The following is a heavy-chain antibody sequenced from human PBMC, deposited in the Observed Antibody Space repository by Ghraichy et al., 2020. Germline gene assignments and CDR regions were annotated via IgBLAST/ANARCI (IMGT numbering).Heavy chain of an antibody. V-gene: IGHV3-33*01. Sequence: GGSLRLSCAASGFTFSSYGMHWVRQAPGKGLEWVAVIWYDGSNKYYADSVKGRFTISRDNSKNTLYLQMNSLRAEDTAVYYCARDSMIVESDDAFDIWGQGTMVTVSS. CDR2: IWYDGSNK. CDR3: ARDSMIVESDDAFDI. J-gene: IGHJ3*02. D-gene: IGHD3-22*01. CDR1: GFTFSSYG.